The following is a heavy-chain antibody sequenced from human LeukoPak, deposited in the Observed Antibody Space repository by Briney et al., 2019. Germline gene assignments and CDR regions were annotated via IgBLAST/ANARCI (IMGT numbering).Heavy chain of an antibody. CDR1: GGTFSSYA. J-gene: IGHJ4*02. CDR3: ARGRKHEKIDY. Sequence: ASVKVSCKASGGTFSSYAISWVRQAPGQGLEWMGWINPNSGGTNYAQKFQGRVTMTRDTSISTAYMELSRLRSDDTAVYYCARGRKHEKIDYWGQGTLVTVSS. V-gene: IGHV1-2*02. CDR2: INPNSGGT.